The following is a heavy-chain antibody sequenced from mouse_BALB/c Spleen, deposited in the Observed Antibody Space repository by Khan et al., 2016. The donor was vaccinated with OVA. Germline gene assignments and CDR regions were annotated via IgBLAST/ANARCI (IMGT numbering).Heavy chain of an antibody. D-gene: IGHD2-1*01. V-gene: IGHV9-3-1*01. CDR1: GYTLTNYG. CDR2: INTYTGEP. Sequence: QIQLVQSGPELKKPGETVKISCKATGYTLTNYGMNWVKQAPGKGLKWMGWINTYTGEPTYAEDFKGRIAFSLETSASTAYLQINNLKNKDTATSFCARSNGNYWFAYWGQGTLVTVSA. J-gene: IGHJ3*01. CDR3: ARSNGNYWFAY.